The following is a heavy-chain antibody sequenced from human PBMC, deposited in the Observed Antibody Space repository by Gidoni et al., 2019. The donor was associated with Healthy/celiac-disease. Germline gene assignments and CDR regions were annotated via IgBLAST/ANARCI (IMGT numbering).Heavy chain of an antibody. CDR1: GFTFSSYS. D-gene: IGHD4-17*01. CDR3: ARDRDYGDYPSDLDY. CDR2: ISSSSSTI. Sequence: EVQLVESGGGLVQPGGSLRLSCAASGFTFSSYSMNWVRQAPGKGLEWVSYISSSSSTIYYADSVKGRFTISRDNAKNSLYLQMNSLRDEDTAVYYCARDRDYGDYPSDLDYWGQGTLVTVSS. J-gene: IGHJ4*02. V-gene: IGHV3-48*02.